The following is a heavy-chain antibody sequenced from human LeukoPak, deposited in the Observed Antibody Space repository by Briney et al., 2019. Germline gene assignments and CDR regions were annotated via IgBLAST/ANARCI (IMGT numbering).Heavy chain of an antibody. V-gene: IGHV4-4*07. J-gene: IGHJ4*02. Sequence: SETLSLTCAVSGVSTSGYCWSWIRQPAGKGLEWIGRIIDTGTTYYSPSLKSRVTMSVDTSRNQVSLKLSSVTAADTAVYYCARERAVTTYYYFDYWGQGTLVTVSS. CDR1: GVSTSGYC. CDR3: ARERAVTTYYYFDY. D-gene: IGHD4-17*01. CDR2: IIDTGTT.